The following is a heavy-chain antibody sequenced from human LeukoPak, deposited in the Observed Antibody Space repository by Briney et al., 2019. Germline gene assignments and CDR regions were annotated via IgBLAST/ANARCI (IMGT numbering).Heavy chain of an antibody. CDR2: INYDGGST. V-gene: IGHV3-23*01. Sequence: PGGSLRLSCAASGFTFSSYAMSWVRQAPGKGLEWVSSINYDGGSTYYADSAKGRFTISRDSSKNTLFLQMNSLRAEDTAVYYCAKHNSASFDYWGQGTLVTVSS. J-gene: IGHJ4*02. CDR3: AKHNSASFDY. CDR1: GFTFSSYA. D-gene: IGHD6-19*01.